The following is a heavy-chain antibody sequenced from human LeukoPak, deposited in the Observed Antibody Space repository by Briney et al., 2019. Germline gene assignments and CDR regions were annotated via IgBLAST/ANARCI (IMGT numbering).Heavy chain of an antibody. V-gene: IGHV1-24*01. Sequence: ASVKVSCKVSRYTLTELSMHWVRQAPGKGLEWMGGFDPEDGETIYAQKFQGRVTMTEDTSTDTAYMELSSLRSEDTAVYYCATMEPGGAPKWAFDIWGQGTMVTVSS. CDR1: RYTLTELS. CDR2: FDPEDGET. CDR3: ATMEPGGAPKWAFDI. J-gene: IGHJ3*02. D-gene: IGHD1-26*01.